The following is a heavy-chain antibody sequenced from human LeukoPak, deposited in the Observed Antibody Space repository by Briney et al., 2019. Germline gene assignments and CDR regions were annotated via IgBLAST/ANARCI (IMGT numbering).Heavy chain of an antibody. J-gene: IGHJ3*02. CDR2: IYYSGST. V-gene: IGHV4-59*01. Sequence: PSETLSLTCTVSGGSISSYYWSWIRQPPGKGLEGIGYIYYSGSTNYNPSLKSRVTISVDTSKNQFSLKLSSVTAADTAVYYCARERDFDYGGNSGAFDIWGQGTMVTVSS. D-gene: IGHD4-23*01. CDR3: ARERDFDYGGNSGAFDI. CDR1: GGSISSYY.